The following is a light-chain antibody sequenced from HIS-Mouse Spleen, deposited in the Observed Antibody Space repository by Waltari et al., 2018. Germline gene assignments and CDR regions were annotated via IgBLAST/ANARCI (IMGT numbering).Light chain of an antibody. CDR1: SRDVWRYNS. V-gene: IGLV2-23*01. J-gene: IGLJ3*02. CDR2: EGS. CDR3: CSYAGSSTYWV. Sequence: QSALTQPASVYGSPGQSTTISCTGTSRDVWRYNSFSWYQQHPVKAPKLMIYEGSKRPSGVSNRFSGSKSGNTASLTISGLQAEDEADYYCCSYAGSSTYWVFGGGTKLTVL.